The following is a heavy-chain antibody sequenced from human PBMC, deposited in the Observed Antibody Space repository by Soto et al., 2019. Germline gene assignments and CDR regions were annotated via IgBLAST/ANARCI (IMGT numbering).Heavy chain of an antibody. CDR2: ISLEGSNK. CDR1: VCNFSDYS. D-gene: IGHD3-9*01. Sequence: WLCXRLSGSSGVCNFSDYSMHLIRHAPGKGLESLAIISLEGSNKYSAKPVKERFKISRDKSKSKLYLQMNSLRPEDTAVYYRAKDWETQAAERFFESWGQGTPVNV. V-gene: IGHV3-30*18. CDR3: AKDWETQAAERFFES. J-gene: IGHJ4*02.